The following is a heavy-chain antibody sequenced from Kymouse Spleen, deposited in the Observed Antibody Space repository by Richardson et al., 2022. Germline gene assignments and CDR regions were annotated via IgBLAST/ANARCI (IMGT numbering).Heavy chain of an antibody. CDR2: INHSGST. J-gene: IGHJ4*02. CDR3: ARGDTMVRGVIGY. CDR1: GGSFSGYY. Sequence: QVQLQQWGAGLLKPSETLSLTCAVYGGSFSGYYWSWIRQPPGKGLEWIGEINHSGSTNYNPSLKSRVTISVDTSKNQFSLKLSSVTAADTAVYYCARGDTMVRGVIGYWGQGTLVTVSS. D-gene: IGHD3-10*01. V-gene: IGHV4-34*01.